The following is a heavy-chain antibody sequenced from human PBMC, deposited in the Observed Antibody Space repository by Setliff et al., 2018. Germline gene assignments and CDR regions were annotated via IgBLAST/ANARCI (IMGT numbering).Heavy chain of an antibody. Sequence: GGSLRLSCAASGFTFSTSSMNWVRLAPGKGLEWVSYISRTYSTIYYADSVKGRFTISKDNAKNSLYLQMNSLRAEDTAVYYCARVASAPYGSGSDYIRALDYWGQGT. J-gene: IGHJ4*02. CDR2: ISRTYSTI. D-gene: IGHD3-10*01. CDR3: ARVASAPYGSGSDYIRALDY. V-gene: IGHV3-48*04. CDR1: GFTFSTSS.